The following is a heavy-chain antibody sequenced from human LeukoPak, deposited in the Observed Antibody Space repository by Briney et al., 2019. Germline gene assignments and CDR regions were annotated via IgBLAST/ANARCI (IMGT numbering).Heavy chain of an antibody. CDR1: GFTFSSYA. Sequence: GGSLRLSCAASGFTFSSYAMSWVRQAPGKGLEWVSAISGSGGSTYYADSVKGRFTVSRDNSKNTLYLQMNSLRAEDTAVYNCAKFRSTMIVVVITDYFDYWGQGTLVTVSS. J-gene: IGHJ4*02. D-gene: IGHD3-22*01. V-gene: IGHV3-23*01. CDR3: AKFRSTMIVVVITDYFDY. CDR2: ISGSGGST.